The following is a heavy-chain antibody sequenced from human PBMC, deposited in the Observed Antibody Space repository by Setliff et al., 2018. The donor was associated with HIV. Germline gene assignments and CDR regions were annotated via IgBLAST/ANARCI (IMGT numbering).Heavy chain of an antibody. Sequence: PGGSLRLSCAASGFTFSSYWMHWVRQAPGKGLVWVSRLNSDGSSKSYADAVKGRFTISRDNAKNTLYLQMNSLRPEDTAVYYCARDEPTVGYTDVWGKGTTVTVSS. D-gene: IGHD4-17*01. V-gene: IGHV3-74*01. CDR2: LNSDGSSK. CDR3: ARDEPTVGYTDV. J-gene: IGHJ6*03. CDR1: GFTFSSYW.